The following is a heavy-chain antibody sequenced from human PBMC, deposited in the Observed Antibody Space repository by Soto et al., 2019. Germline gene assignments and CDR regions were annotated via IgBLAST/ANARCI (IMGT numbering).Heavy chain of an antibody. CDR3: ARDLAPYGGTKSLDF. Sequence: GGSLRLSCTASVFTFSSTWMSWVRQAPGKGLEWVANIKQDGSQKYYVDSVKGRFTISRDNAKNSLYLQMNSLRAGDTAVYYCARDLAPYGGTKSLDFWGQGTLVTVSS. J-gene: IGHJ4*02. CDR2: IKQDGSQK. V-gene: IGHV3-7*03. D-gene: IGHD1-1*01. CDR1: VFTFSSTW.